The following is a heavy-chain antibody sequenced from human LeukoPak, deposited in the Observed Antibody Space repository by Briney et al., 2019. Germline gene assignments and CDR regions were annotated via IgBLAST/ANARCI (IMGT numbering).Heavy chain of an antibody. V-gene: IGHV1-18*01. CDR1: GYTFTSYG. CDR2: ISAYNGNT. J-gene: IGHJ3*02. D-gene: IGHD2-15*01. Sequence: ASVKVSCKASGYTFTSYGISRVRQAPGQGLEWMGWISAYNGNTNYAQKLQGRVTMTTDTSTSTAYMELRSLRSDDTAVYYCARWRGYCSGGSCYSGAFDIWGQGTMVTVSS. CDR3: ARWRGYCSGGSCYSGAFDI.